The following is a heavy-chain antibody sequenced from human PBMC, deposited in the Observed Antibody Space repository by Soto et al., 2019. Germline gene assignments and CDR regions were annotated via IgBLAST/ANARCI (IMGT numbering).Heavy chain of an antibody. Sequence: GGSLRLPCAASGFTFSSYGMHWVRQAPGKGLEWVAVIWYDGSNKYYADSVKGRFTISRDNSKNTLYLQMNSLRAEDTAVYYCARDPSVVVAATHHGYYYGMDVWGQGTTVTVSS. CDR2: IWYDGSNK. J-gene: IGHJ6*02. V-gene: IGHV3-33*01. CDR1: GFTFSSYG. D-gene: IGHD2-15*01. CDR3: ARDPSVVVAATHHGYYYGMDV.